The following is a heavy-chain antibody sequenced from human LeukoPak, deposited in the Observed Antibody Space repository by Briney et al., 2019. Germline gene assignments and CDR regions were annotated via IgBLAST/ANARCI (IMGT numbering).Heavy chain of an antibody. V-gene: IGHV3-30-3*01. CDR1: GFTFSSYA. J-gene: IGHJ4*02. CDR3: ARTPPQHIAAAAVDY. Sequence: PGRSLRLSCAASGFTFSSYAMHWVRQAPGKGLEWVAVISYDGSNKYYADSVKGRFTISRDNSKNTLYLQMNSLRAEDTAVYYCARTPPQHIAAAAVDYWGQGTLVTVSS. CDR2: ISYDGSNK. D-gene: IGHD6-13*01.